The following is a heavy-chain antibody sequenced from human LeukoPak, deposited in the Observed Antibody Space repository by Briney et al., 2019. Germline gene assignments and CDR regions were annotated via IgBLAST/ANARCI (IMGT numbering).Heavy chain of an antibody. CDR2: IRYDGSNK. Sequence: GGSLRLSCAASGFTFSSYGMHWVRQAPGKGLEWVAFIRYDGSNKYYADSVKGRFTISRDNSKNTLYLQMNSLTPEDTAVYHCAKQEDSSGWPTFDYWGQGTLVTVSS. J-gene: IGHJ4*02. CDR3: AKQEDSSGWPTFDY. V-gene: IGHV3-30*02. D-gene: IGHD6-19*01. CDR1: GFTFSSYG.